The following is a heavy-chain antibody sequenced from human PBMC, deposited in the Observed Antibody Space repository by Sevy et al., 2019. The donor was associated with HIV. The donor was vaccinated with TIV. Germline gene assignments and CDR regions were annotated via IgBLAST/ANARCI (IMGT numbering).Heavy chain of an antibody. CDR1: GFTFSTYT. CDR3: ARPYGSGSWEAFDI. J-gene: IGHJ3*02. CDR2: ISGSSNYI. V-gene: IGHV3-21*01. Sequence: GGSLRLSCAASGFTFSTYTMNWVRQAPGKGLEWVSSISGSSNYIYYADSLKGRFTISRDNAKNSLYLQMNSLRAEDTAVYYCARPYGSGSWEAFDIWGQGTMVTVSS. D-gene: IGHD3-10*01.